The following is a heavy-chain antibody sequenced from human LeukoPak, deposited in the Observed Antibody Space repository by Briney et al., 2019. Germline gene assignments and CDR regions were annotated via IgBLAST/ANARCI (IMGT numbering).Heavy chain of an antibody. CDR1: GFTFSNSL. CDR3: VRDRDGYNY. Sequence: PGGSLRLSCAASGFTFSNSLMHWVRQVPGKGLVWVARIDTDGSTTHYADSVKGRFTISRDNAKNTLYLQMNSLRAEDTAVYYCVRDRDGYNYWGPGTLVTVSS. D-gene: IGHD5-24*01. V-gene: IGHV3-74*01. CDR2: IDTDGSTT. J-gene: IGHJ4*02.